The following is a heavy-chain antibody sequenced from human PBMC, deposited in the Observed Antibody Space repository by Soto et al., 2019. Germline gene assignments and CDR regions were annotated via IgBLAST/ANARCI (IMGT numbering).Heavy chain of an antibody. CDR1: GFTVSSNY. Sequence: PGGSLRLSCVVSGFTVSSNYMSWVRQAPGKGLEWVSVIYSGGNTYYADSVKGRFTISRDNSKNTLYLQMNSLRDEDTAVYYCARARGYCSGGTCRRGYFDYWGQGTLVTVSS. D-gene: IGHD2-15*01. CDR3: ARARGYCSGGTCRRGYFDY. V-gene: IGHV3-53*01. J-gene: IGHJ4*02. CDR2: IYSGGNT.